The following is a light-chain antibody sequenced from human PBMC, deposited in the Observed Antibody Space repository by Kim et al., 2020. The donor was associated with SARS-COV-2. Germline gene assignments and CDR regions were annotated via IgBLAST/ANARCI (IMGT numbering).Light chain of an antibody. Sequence: GQRVAIACPGSSAKIESYYVCLYRQVPGTAPKVLIYRSNQRPSGVPDRFSGSKSGTSASLAISGLRSEDEADYCCAAWDDSLSGRGFGGGTQLTVL. V-gene: IGLV1-47*01. CDR3: AAWDDSLSGRG. J-gene: IGLJ3*02. CDR1: SAKIESYY. CDR2: RSN.